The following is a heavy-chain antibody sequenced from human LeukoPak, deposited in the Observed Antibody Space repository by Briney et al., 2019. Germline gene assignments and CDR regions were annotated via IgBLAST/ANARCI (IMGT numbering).Heavy chain of an antibody. V-gene: IGHV4-4*07. D-gene: IGHD6-13*01. J-gene: IGHJ4*02. CDR3: ARVDLYSIDY. CDR1: GGSISSYY. Sequence: SETLSLTCTVSGGSISSYYWSWIRQPAEKGLEWIGCIYTSGSTNYNPSLKSRVTMSVDTSKNQFSLKLSSVTAADTAVYYCARVDLYSIDYWGQGTLVTVSS. CDR2: IYTSGST.